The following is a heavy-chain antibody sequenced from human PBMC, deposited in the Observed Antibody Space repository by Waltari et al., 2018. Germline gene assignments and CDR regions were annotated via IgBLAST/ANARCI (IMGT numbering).Heavy chain of an antibody. CDR3: ARDYSGARTGDYYSGMDV. CDR1: GCTVSRNY. V-gene: IGHV3-53*01. Sequence: EVQLVESGGGLSQPGGSLRLSCAASGCTVSRNYMSWVRKAPGRGLEWVSVIYIGGSTYYADSVKGRFTISRDNSKNTLYLQMNSLRAEDTAVYYCARDYSGARTGDYYSGMDVWGQGTTVTVSS. CDR2: IYIGGST. D-gene: IGHD2-21*01. J-gene: IGHJ6*02.